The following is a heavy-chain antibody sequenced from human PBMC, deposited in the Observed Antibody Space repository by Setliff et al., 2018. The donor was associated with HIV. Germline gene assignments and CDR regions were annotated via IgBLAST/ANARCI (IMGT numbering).Heavy chain of an antibody. V-gene: IGHV4-34*01. J-gene: IGHJ4*02. CDR1: TESLTRYD. CDR2: IDDSGSI. Sequence: SETLSLTCAVYTESLTRYDWAWIRQSPEKGLEWIGEIDDSGSIIYNPSLQSRVTMSVDTSKNQFSLKVRSLTAADTGLYYCARVGWDYYDSSGVGEFDYWGQGTLVTVS. D-gene: IGHD3-22*01. CDR3: ARVGWDYYDSSGVGEFDY.